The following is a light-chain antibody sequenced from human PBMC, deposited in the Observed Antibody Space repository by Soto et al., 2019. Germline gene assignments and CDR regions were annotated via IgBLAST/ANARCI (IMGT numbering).Light chain of an antibody. J-gene: IGKJ4*01. Sequence: EIVLTQSPRTLSFSPGGRATRASRASQSVSSSYLAWYRQKPGQAPRLLIYDASTRATGIPARFSGSGSGTDFTLTISRLEPEDFGVYYCQKRNNWPQVPFGGGNKVDIK. CDR1: QSVSSSY. CDR2: DAS. V-gene: IGKV3D-20*02. CDR3: QKRNNWPQVP.